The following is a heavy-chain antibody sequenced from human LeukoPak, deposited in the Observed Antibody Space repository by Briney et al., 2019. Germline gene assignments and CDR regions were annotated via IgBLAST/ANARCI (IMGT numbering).Heavy chain of an antibody. D-gene: IGHD2-15*01. Sequence: GGSLRPSRPTSGFAASSSYMSWVRRAPGKGLEWVSILYSSGSTYYADSVKGRFTISRDISKNTLYLEMNSLRVEDTAVYYCARHGTYCKIGSCYWVDTPLVDSWVQGVLVTVSS. CDR3: ARHGTYCKIGSCYWVDTPLVDS. CDR1: GFAASSSY. V-gene: IGHV3-66*04. J-gene: IGHJ4*02. CDR2: LYSSGST.